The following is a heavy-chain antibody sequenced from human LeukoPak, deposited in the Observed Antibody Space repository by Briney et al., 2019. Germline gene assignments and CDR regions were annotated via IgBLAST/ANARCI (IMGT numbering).Heavy chain of an antibody. CDR1: GYTFTSYG. Sequence: ASEKVSCKASGYTFTSYGISWVRQAPGQGLEWMGWISTYNGNTNYAQKLQGRVTMTTDTSTSTAYMELRSLRSDDTAVYYCARDGVKWELLYYFDYWGQGTLVTVSS. CDR2: ISTYNGNT. CDR3: ARDGVKWELLYYFDY. J-gene: IGHJ4*02. V-gene: IGHV1-18*01. D-gene: IGHD1-26*01.